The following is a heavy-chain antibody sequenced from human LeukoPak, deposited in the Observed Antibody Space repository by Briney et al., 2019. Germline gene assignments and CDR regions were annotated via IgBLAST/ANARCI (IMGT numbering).Heavy chain of an antibody. CDR1: GYTLTELS. D-gene: IGHD6-19*01. CDR3: ATGDYSSGWHNFDY. Sequence: GASVKVSCKVSGYTLTELSMHWVRQAPGKGLEWMGGFDPEDGETIYAQKFQGRVTMTEDTSTDTAYMELSSLRSEDTAVYYCATGDYSSGWHNFDYWGQGTLVTVSS. V-gene: IGHV1-24*01. CDR2: FDPEDGET. J-gene: IGHJ4*02.